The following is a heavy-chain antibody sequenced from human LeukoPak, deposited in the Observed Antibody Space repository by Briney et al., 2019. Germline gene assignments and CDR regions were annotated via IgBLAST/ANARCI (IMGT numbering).Heavy chain of an antibody. CDR1: GYSFTSYW. D-gene: IGHD2-21*02. J-gene: IGHJ4*02. CDR2: IYPGDSDT. CDR3: ARRKFEGCGGDCYSYDY. Sequence: GESLKISCKGSGYSFTSYWIGWVRQMPGKGLEWVGIIYPGDSDTRYSPSFQGQVTISADKSISTAYLQWSSLKASDTAMYYCARRKFEGCGGDCYSYDYWGQGTLVTVSS. V-gene: IGHV5-51*01.